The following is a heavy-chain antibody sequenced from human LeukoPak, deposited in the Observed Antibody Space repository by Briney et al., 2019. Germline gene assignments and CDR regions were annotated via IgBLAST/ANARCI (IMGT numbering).Heavy chain of an antibody. CDR2: IKQDGSEK. J-gene: IGHJ4*02. CDR1: GFTFSSYW. D-gene: IGHD4-17*01. V-gene: IGHV3-7*01. CDR3: ARAHADGDYGYFDY. Sequence: GGSLRLSCAASGFTFSSYWMSWVRQAPGKGLEWVANIKQDGSEKYYVDSVKGRFTISRDNAKNSLYLQMNSLRAEDTAVYYCARAHADGDYGYFDYWGQGTLVTVSS.